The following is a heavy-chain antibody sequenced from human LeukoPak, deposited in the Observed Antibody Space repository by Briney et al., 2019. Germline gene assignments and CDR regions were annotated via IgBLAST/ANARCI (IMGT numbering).Heavy chain of an antibody. CDR3: AIDPNWGTHS. D-gene: IGHD7-27*01. V-gene: IGHV3-23*01. J-gene: IGHJ4*02. CDR2: IGSSGGGI. CDR1: GLTFSTYT. Sequence: GGSLRLSCAASGLTFSTYTMYWVRHPPGKRLEWVSIIGSSGGGIHYADSVKGRFTISRDNSKNALYLQMNSLRVEDTAVYYCAIDPNWGTHSWGQGVLVTVSS.